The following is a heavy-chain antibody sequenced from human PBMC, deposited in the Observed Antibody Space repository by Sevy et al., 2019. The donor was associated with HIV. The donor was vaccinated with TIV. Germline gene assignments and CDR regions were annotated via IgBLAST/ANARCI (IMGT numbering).Heavy chain of an antibody. CDR2: INHSGST. J-gene: IGHJ4*02. D-gene: IGHD6-13*01. CDR3: ARGIGIAAATPEY. V-gene: IGHV4-34*01. CDR1: GGSFSGYY. Sequence: SETLSLTCAVYGGSFSGYYWSWIRQPPGKGLEWIGEINHSGSTNYNPSLKSRVTISVDTSKNQFSLKLSSVTAADTAVYYCARGIGIAAATPEYWGQGTLVTVSS.